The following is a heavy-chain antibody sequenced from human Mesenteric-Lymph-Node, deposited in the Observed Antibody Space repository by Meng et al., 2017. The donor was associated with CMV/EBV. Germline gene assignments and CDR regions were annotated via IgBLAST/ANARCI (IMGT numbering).Heavy chain of an antibody. Sequence: GGSLRLSCAASGFTFSSYSMNWVRQAPGKGLEWVAYIGGGGYAIYYADSVQGRFTISRDIASNSLYLQMNSLRAEDTAVYYCARGDWGGYYFDFWGQGALVTVSS. CDR2: IGGGGYAI. V-gene: IGHV3-48*04. J-gene: IGHJ4*02. CDR1: GFTFSSYS. D-gene: IGHD3-16*01. CDR3: ARGDWGGYYFDF.